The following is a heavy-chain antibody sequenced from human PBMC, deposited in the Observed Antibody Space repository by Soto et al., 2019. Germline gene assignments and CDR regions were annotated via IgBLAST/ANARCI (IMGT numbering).Heavy chain of an antibody. V-gene: IGHV3-30-3*01. CDR1: GFTFSSFT. CDR3: ARERDFVSENYYNWAYNYFDP. Sequence: QVQLVESGEGVVQPGRSLTLSCAASGFTFSSFTMHWVRQAPGKGLEWVAVISYDGNNKKYADSVRGRFTISRDNSKNTLFLQMNSLKTEDTAVYYCARERDFVSENYYNWAYNYFDPWGQGTLVTVSS. D-gene: IGHD3-10*01. J-gene: IGHJ5*02. CDR2: ISYDGNNK.